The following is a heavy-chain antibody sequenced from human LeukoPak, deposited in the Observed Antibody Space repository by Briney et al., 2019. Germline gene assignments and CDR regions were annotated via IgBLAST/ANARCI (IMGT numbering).Heavy chain of an antibody. J-gene: IGHJ3*02. V-gene: IGHV4-39*01. D-gene: IGHD6-19*01. CDR2: IYYSGTT. CDR1: GGSISSNSYY. CDR3: ARQLIAVAGFRPHAFDI. Sequence: SETLSLTCTVSGGSISSNSYYWGWVRHPQGLGLEWIGTIYYSGTTYYNLSLKSRITISVATSKIQFSLRLSSVTAAAASVYSCARQLIAVAGFRPHAFDIWGHGTMVTVSS.